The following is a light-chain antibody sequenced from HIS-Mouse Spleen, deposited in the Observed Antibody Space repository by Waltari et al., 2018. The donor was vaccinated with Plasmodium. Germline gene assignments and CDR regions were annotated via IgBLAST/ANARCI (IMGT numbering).Light chain of an antibody. CDR1: SSDVGSYNL. CDR2: EGS. Sequence: QSALTQPASVSGSPGQSITISCTGTSSDVGSYNLVSWYQQHPGKDPKLMIYEGSKRPSGVSNRFAGSKSGNTASLTSSGLQAEDEADYYCCSYAGSRMVFGGGTKLTVL. J-gene: IGLJ2*01. CDR3: CSYAGSRMV. V-gene: IGLV2-23*01.